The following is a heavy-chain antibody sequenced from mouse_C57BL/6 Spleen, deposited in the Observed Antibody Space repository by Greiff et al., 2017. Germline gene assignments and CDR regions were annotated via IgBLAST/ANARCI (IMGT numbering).Heavy chain of an antibody. D-gene: IGHD2-2*01. J-gene: IGHJ4*01. CDR2: ISSGSSTI. CDR1: GFTFSDYG. Sequence: VQLQQSGGGLVKPGGSLKLSCAASGFTFSDYGMHWVRQAPEKGLEWVAYISSGSSTIYYADTVKGRFTISRDTAKNTLFLQMTSLTSEDTAMYYCARRRLHYYAMDYWGQGTTVTVSS. CDR3: ARRRLHYYAMDY. V-gene: IGHV5-17*01.